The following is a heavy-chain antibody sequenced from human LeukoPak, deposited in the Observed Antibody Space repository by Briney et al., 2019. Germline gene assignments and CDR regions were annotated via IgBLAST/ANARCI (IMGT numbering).Heavy chain of an antibody. D-gene: IGHD2/OR15-2a*01. CDR3: AKDRLYLGYFDN. CDR2: IRYDGSNK. CDR1: GFINSYG. J-gene: IGHJ4*02. V-gene: IGHV3-30*02. Sequence: GGSLRLSCAASGFINSYGMHWVRQAPGKGLEWVAFIRYDGSNKYYADSVKGRFTISRDNSKNTLYLQIHNLRVEDTALYYCAKDRLYLGYFDNWGQGTLVTVSS.